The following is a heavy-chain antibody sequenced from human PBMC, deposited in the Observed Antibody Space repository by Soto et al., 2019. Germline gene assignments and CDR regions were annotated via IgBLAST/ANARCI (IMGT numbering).Heavy chain of an antibody. D-gene: IGHD3-16*02. V-gene: IGHV3-30-3*01. Sequence: LRLSCAASGFTFSSYAMHWVRQAPGKGLEWVAVISYDGSNKYYADSVKGRFTISRDNSKNTLYLQMNSLRAEDTAVYYCAGALDYDYVWGSYRRIAPDFDSWGQGTLVTVSS. CDR2: ISYDGSNK. J-gene: IGHJ4*02. CDR1: GFTFSSYA. CDR3: AGALDYDYVWGSYRRIAPDFDS.